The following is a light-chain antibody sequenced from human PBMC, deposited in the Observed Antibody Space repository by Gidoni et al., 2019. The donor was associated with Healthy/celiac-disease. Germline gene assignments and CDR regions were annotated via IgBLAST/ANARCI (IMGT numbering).Light chain of an antibody. CDR1: NIGRKS. V-gene: IGLV3-21*02. CDR2: DDS. Sequence: SYGLTHPPSVSVAHGQTARITCGGNNIGRKSVHWYQQKPGQAPVLVVYDDSDRPSGIPERFSGSNSGNTATLTISRVEAGDEADYYCQVWDSSSDHRGVFGGGTKLTVL. CDR3: QVWDSSSDHRGV. J-gene: IGLJ3*02.